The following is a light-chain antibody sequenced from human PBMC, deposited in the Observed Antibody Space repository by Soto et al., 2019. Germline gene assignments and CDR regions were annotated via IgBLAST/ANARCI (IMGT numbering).Light chain of an antibody. CDR2: GAS. Sequence: EILMTQSPATLSVSPGERATLSCRASQSVIGNLAWYQQKPGQAPRLLMYGASTRATGIPARFSGSGSGTEFTLTISSLQSEDFAVYYCQQYNNWPPYTFGQGTKLEIK. CDR1: QSVIGN. V-gene: IGKV3-15*01. J-gene: IGKJ2*01. CDR3: QQYNNWPPYT.